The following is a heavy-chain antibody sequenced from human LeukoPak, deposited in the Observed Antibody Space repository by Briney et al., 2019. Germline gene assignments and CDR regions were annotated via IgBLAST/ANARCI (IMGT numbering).Heavy chain of an antibody. V-gene: IGHV3-23*01. D-gene: IGHD3-10*01. CDR3: ARDEMVRGVIGFDP. J-gene: IGHJ5*02. Sequence: GGSLRLSCAASGFTFSTYAMSWVRQVPGKGLEWVSAISGSGGSTYYADSVKGRFTISRDNSKNSLYLQMNSLRAEDTAVYYCARDEMVRGVIGFDPWGQGTLVTVSS. CDR1: GFTFSTYA. CDR2: ISGSGGST.